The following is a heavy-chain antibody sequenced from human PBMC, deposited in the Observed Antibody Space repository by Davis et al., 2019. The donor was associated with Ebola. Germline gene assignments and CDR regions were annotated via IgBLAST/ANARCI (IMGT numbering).Heavy chain of an antibody. Sequence: GGSLRLSCAASGFTFSSYGMHWVRQAPGKGLEWVAIIWYDGSNKYYADSVKGRFTISRDNSKNTMYLQMNRLRAEDTAVYYCARGGLPGASDYWGQGTLVTVSS. V-gene: IGHV3-33*01. CDR2: IWYDGSNK. D-gene: IGHD2-2*01. CDR3: ARGGLPGASDY. J-gene: IGHJ4*02. CDR1: GFTFSSYG.